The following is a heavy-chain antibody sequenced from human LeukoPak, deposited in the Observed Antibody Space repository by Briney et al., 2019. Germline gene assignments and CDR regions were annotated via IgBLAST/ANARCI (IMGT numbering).Heavy chain of an antibody. J-gene: IGHJ4*02. V-gene: IGHV4-61*02. CDR3: ARVLVAATSYFDY. CDR1: GYSISSGYY. D-gene: IGHD2-15*01. CDR2: IYTSGST. Sequence: PSETLSLTCTVSGYSISSGYYWSWIRQPAGKGLEWIGRIYTSGSTNYNPSLKSRVTISVDTSKNQFSLKLSSVTAADTAVYYCARVLVAATSYFDYWGQGTLVTVSS.